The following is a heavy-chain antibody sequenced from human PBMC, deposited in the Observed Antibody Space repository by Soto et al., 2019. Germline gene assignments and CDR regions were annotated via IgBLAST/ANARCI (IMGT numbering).Heavy chain of an antibody. CDR2: IHFDGSTT. CDR3: ARDAYISGYYQFDY. Sequence: EVQLVESGGGLVQPGGSLRLSCAASGFTFSSYGMHWVRQVPGKGLVWVSRIHFDGSTTHYADSVKGRFTISRDNAKNTLSLQMNSLRAEDTAVYYCARDAYISGYYQFDYWGQGTLVTVSS. CDR1: GFTFSSYG. D-gene: IGHD6-19*01. J-gene: IGHJ4*02. V-gene: IGHV3-74*01.